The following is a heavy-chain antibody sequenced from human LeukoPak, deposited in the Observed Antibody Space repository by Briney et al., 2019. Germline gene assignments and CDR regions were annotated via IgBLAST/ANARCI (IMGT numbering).Heavy chain of an antibody. CDR1: GYTFTGYY. CDR2: INPNSGGT. CDR3: ARDRDSSGKTKKSDY. J-gene: IGHJ4*02. D-gene: IGHD3-22*01. Sequence: ASVKVSCKASGYTFTGYYMHWVRQAPGQGLEWMGWINPNSGGTNYAQKFQGRVTMTRDTSISTAYMELSRLRSDDTAVYYCARDRDSSGKTKKSDYWGQGTLVTVSS. V-gene: IGHV1-2*02.